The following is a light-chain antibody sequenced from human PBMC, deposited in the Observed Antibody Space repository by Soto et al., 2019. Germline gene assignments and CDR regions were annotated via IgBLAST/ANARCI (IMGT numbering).Light chain of an antibody. CDR1: AGAVTSDYF. CDR3: LLYYGPAYV. CDR2: NTN. V-gene: IGLV7-43*01. Sequence: QAVVTQEPSLTVSPGGTVTLTCESSAGAVTSDYFPNWFQQRPGQTPRSLIYNTNNKHSWTPARFSGSLLGGKAALTLSGVQPEDEADYYCLLYYGPAYVFXTGTKLTVL. J-gene: IGLJ1*01.